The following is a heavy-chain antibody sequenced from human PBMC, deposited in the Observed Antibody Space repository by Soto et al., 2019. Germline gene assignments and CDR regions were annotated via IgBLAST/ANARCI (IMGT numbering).Heavy chain of an antibody. D-gene: IGHD2-21*01. CDR3: PRLQQYVEVIPGGLDC. J-gene: IGHJ4*02. V-gene: IGHV1-3*04. Sequence: QVQLMQSGAEVQQPGASVTVSCKASGYSFSNYNIHWVRQAPGQSLEWVGWINTGNGNTKYSAKFPDRVIISRDTPANTAYMDLNNLRSEDTALYYCPRLQQYVEVIPGGLDCWGQGTLVTVSS. CDR1: GYSFSNYN. CDR2: INTGNGNT.